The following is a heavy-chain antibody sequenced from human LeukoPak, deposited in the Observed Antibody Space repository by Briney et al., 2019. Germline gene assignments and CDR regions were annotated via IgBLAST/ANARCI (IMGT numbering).Heavy chain of an antibody. CDR2: ISGSGGST. V-gene: IGHV3-23*01. J-gene: IGHJ6*02. CDR1: GFTFSTYV. CDR3: AKYVSAKGPPYALDV. D-gene: IGHD2/OR15-2a*01. Sequence: PGGSLRLSCAASGFTFSTYVVNWVRQAPGKGREWVSAISGSGGSTYYADSVKGRFTISRDNSKNTLYLQMNSLRAEDTAVYYCAKYVSAKGPPYALDVWGQGTTVTVSS.